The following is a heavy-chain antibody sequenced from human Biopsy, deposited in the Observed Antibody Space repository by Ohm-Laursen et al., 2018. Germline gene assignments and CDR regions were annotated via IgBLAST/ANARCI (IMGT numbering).Heavy chain of an antibody. J-gene: IGHJ2*01. CDR2: VYYTGST. Sequence: SETLSLTCTVSGDSISSYYWSWIRQPPGKGLQWIGYVYYTGSTDYNPSLQSRVTISADTSKNHFSLRLRSVTPADTAIYYRARDRGYYSDRTVPGYFDLWGRGTLVTVSS. CDR3: ARDRGYYSDRTVPGYFDL. CDR1: GDSISSYY. V-gene: IGHV4-59*01. D-gene: IGHD3-22*01.